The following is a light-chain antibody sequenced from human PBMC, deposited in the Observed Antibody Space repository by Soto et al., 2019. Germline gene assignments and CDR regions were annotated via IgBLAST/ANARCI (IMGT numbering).Light chain of an antibody. CDR2: GAS. V-gene: IGKV3-20*01. CDR1: QSVSSSY. CDR3: HQYGSSPAT. J-gene: IGKJ1*01. Sequence: IVLTQSPGTLSLSPGERATLSCRASQSVSSSYLAWYQQKPGQAPRLLIYGASSRATDIPDRFSGSGSGTDFTLTISRLEPEDFAVYYCHQYGSSPATFGQGTKVDIK.